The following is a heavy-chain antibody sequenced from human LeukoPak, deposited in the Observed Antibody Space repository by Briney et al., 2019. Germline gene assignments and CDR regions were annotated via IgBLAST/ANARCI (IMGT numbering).Heavy chain of an antibody. CDR2: IYPGDSDT. J-gene: IGHJ4*02. CDR1: GYSFTSYW. D-gene: IGHD6-19*01. Sequence: GESLKISCKGFGYSFTSYWIGWVRQMPGKGLEWMGIIYPGDSDTRYSPSLQGQVTISADKSISTAYLQWSSLKASDTAMYYCASQTSGIAVAGNFDYWGQGTLVTVSS. CDR3: ASQTSGIAVAGNFDY. V-gene: IGHV5-51*01.